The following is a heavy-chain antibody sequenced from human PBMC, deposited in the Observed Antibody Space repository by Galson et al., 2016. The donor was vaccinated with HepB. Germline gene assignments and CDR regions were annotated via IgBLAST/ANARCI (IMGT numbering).Heavy chain of an antibody. CDR3: AKDVGALSPVAKKTYFYYYGMAA. CDR1: EFTFISYW. V-gene: IGHV3-7*03. CDR2: IKQDGSEK. J-gene: IGHJ6*04. D-gene: IGHD2-2*01. Sequence: SLRLSCAASEFTFISYWMNWVRQAPGKGLELVANIKQDGSEKYHVDSVKGRFTISRDNAKNSLYLQMNSLGVDDTALYYCAKDVGALSPVAKKTYFYYYGMAAWGKGTTVTVSS.